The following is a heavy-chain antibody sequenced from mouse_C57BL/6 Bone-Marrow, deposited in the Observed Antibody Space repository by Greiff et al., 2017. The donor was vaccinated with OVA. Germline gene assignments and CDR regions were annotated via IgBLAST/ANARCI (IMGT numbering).Heavy chain of an antibody. CDR3: ARKGYYGGVWFAY. CDR1: GYTFTDYE. J-gene: IGHJ3*01. V-gene: IGHV1-15*01. D-gene: IGHD1-1*01. CDR2: IDPETGGT. Sequence: VQLQQSGAELVRPGASVTLSCKASGYTFTDYEMHWVKQTPVHGLEWIGAIDPETGGTAYNQKFKGKAILTADKSSSTAYMELRSLTSEDSAVYYCARKGYYGGVWFAYWGQGTLVTVSA.